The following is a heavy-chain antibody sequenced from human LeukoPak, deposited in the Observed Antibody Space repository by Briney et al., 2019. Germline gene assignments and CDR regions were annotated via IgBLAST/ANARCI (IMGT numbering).Heavy chain of an antibody. D-gene: IGHD3-9*01. J-gene: IGHJ1*01. CDR1: GFTFGSYA. Sequence: GRSLRLSCAASGFTFGSYAMPWVRQAPGKGLEWVAFISFDESDKYYSDSVRGRFTISRDNSKNMLFLQMNSLRPEDTAVYYCATHYREGVNGWENFQHWGQGTLVTISS. CDR2: ISFDESDK. CDR3: ATHYREGVNGWENFQH. V-gene: IGHV3-30*03.